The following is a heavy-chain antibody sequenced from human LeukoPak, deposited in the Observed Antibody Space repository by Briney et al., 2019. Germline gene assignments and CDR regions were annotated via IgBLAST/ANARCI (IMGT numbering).Heavy chain of an antibody. D-gene: IGHD3-10*01. J-gene: IGHJ5*02. CDR2: INHSGST. Sequence: SETLSLTCAVYGGSFSGYYWSWIRQPPGKGLEWIGEINHSGSTNYNPSLKSRVTISVDTSKNQFSLKLSSVTAADTAVYYCARGQNGWYYGSSRRGLNWFDPWGQGTLVTVSS. CDR1: GGSFSGYY. V-gene: IGHV4-34*01. CDR3: ARGQNGWYYGSSRRGLNWFDP.